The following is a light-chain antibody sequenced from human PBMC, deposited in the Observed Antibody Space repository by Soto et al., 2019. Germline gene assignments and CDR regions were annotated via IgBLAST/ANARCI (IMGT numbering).Light chain of an antibody. V-gene: IGKV1-5*03. CDR2: KAS. CDR1: QSISSW. J-gene: IGKJ1*01. CDR3: QQYNSYSGT. Sequence: DRQMTQAAAALSASVGDRVTITCRASQSISSWLAWYQQKPGKAPKLLIYKASSLESGVPSRFSGSGSGTEFTLTISSLHPDDFETYYCQQYNSYSGTFGQGTKV.